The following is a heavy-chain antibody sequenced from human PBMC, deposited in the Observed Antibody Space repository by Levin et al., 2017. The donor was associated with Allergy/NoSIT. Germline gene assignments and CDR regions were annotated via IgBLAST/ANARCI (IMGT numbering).Heavy chain of an antibody. CDR1: GFTFSSYG. J-gene: IGHJ4*02. CDR2: IYYDGSKK. Sequence: QAGGSLRLSCTASGFTFSSYGMHWVRQAPNKGPEWVAVIYYDGSKKYYVDSVKGRFTISRDNSKNTLYLQMNSLRVDDAAVYYCARGAPLRVTKGFDLWGQGTLVTVSS. V-gene: IGHV3-33*01. D-gene: IGHD4-17*01. CDR3: ARGAPLRVTKGFDL.